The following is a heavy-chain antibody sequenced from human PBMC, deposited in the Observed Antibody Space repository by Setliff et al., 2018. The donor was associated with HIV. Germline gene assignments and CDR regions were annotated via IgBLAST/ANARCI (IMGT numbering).Heavy chain of an antibody. CDR1: GGSISSSSYY. Sequence: SETLSLTCTVSGGSISSSSYYWSWIRQPAGKGLEWIGRIYTSGSTNYNPSLKSRVTMSVDTSKNQFSLNLSSVTAADTAVYYCAREMGRYFDWSHTRDAFDIWGQGTMVTVSS. D-gene: IGHD3-9*01. CDR3: AREMGRYFDWSHTRDAFDI. CDR2: IYTSGST. V-gene: IGHV4-61*02. J-gene: IGHJ3*02.